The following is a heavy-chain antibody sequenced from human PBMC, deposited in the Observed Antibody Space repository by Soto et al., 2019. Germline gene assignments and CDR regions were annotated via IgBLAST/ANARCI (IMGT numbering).Heavy chain of an antibody. CDR3: AREAYDSSGYYYYYGMDV. CDR1: GGTFSSYA. D-gene: IGHD3-22*01. V-gene: IGHV1-69*01. CDR2: IIPIFGTA. Sequence: QVQLVQSGAEVKKPGSSVKVSCKASGGTFSSYAISWVRQAPGQGLEWMGGIIPIFGTANYAQKFQGRVTITADDSTSTAYMELSSLRSEDTAVYYCAREAYDSSGYYYYYGMDVWGQGTTVTVSS. J-gene: IGHJ6*02.